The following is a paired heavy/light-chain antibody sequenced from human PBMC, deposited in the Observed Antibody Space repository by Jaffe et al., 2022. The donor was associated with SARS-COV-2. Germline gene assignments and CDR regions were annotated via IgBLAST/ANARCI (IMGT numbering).Light chain of an antibody. J-gene: IGKJ1*01. V-gene: IGKV1-39*01. Sequence: DIQMTQSPSSLSASVGDRVTITCRASQSISSYLNWYQQKPGKAPKLLIYAASSLQSGVPSRFSGSGSGTDFTLTISSLQPEDFATYYCQQSYSTPVTFGQGTKVEIK. CDR2: AAS. CDR3: QQSYSTPVT. CDR1: QSISSY.
Heavy chain of an antibody. J-gene: IGHJ6*02. Sequence: QVQLVESGGGLVKPGGSLRLSCAASGFTFSDYYMSWIRQAPGKGLEWVSYISSSGSTIYYADSVKGRFTISRDNAKNSLYLQMNSLRAEDTAVYYCARDGRSGYDRSYYYGMDVWGQGTTVTVSS. CDR1: GFTFSDYY. CDR3: ARDGRSGYDRSYYYGMDV. CDR2: ISSSGSTI. D-gene: IGHD5-12*01. V-gene: IGHV3-11*01.